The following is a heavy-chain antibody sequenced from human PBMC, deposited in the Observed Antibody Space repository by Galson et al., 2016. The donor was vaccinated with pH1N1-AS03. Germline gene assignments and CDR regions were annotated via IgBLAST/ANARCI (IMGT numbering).Heavy chain of an antibody. CDR3: ARDGPPQGISVAGSFDF. Sequence: SLRLSCAASGFTFSGYSMNWVRQAPGKGLEWVSFISTTSSSIYYADSVKGRFTISRDNAKNSLFLQMNSLRDEDTAVYYCARDGPPQGISVAGSFDFWGQGTLVTVSS. V-gene: IGHV3-21*01. CDR2: ISTTSSSI. J-gene: IGHJ4*02. CDR1: GFTFSGYS. D-gene: IGHD6-19*01.